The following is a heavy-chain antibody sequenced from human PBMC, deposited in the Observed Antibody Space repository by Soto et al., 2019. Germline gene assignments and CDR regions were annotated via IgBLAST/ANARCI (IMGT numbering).Heavy chain of an antibody. J-gene: IGHJ4*02. CDR1: GGSISSYY. Sequence: SETLSLTCTVSGGSISSYYWSWIRQPPGKGLEWIGYIYYSGSTNYNPSLKSRVTISVDTSKNQFSLKLSSVTAADTAVYYCARGGAGDYLSMGSDYWGQGTRVTVSS. V-gene: IGHV4-59*01. CDR2: IYYSGST. CDR3: ARGGAGDYLSMGSDY. D-gene: IGHD4-17*01.